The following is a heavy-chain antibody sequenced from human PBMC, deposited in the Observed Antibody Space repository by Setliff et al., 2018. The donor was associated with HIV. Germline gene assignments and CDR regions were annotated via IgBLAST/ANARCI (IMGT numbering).Heavy chain of an antibody. CDR3: ARWVRGGRGHYFDY. V-gene: IGHV4-39*07. J-gene: IGHJ4*02. D-gene: IGHD3-10*01. CDR1: GVTFSSHNYY. Sequence: SETLSLTCAVSGVTFSSHNYYWGWIRQPPGKGLEWIGTVFYSGSTSYSPPLKSRVTISVDTSQNQFSLKLKSVTAADTALYYCARWVRGGRGHYFDYWGQGKLVTVSS. CDR2: VFYSGST.